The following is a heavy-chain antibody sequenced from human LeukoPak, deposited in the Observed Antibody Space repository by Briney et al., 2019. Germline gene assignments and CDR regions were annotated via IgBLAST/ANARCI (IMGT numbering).Heavy chain of an antibody. J-gene: IGHJ4*02. CDR2: IKQDGSEK. V-gene: IGHV3-7*01. Sequence: GSLRLSCAASGFTFSSYWMSWVRKAPGKGLEGVANIKQDGSEKYYVDSVKGRFTISRDNAKNSLYLQMNSLRAEDTAVYYCARDPSGSGFEYYFDYWGQGTLVTVSS. D-gene: IGHD1-14*01. CDR1: GFTFSSYW. CDR3: ARDPSGSGFEYYFDY.